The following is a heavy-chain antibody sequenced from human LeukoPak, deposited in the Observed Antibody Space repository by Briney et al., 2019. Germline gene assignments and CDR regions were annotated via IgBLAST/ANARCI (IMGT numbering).Heavy chain of an antibody. CDR2: ISANNGDT. CDR1: GYTFTSYG. D-gene: IGHD2-2*02. Sequence: GASVKVSCKTSGYTFTSYGISWVRQAPGHGLEWMAWISANNGDTNYAQKVQGRVVLSTDTSTNTAYMELRYLMFDDTAVYYCATGYRHDYWGQGTLVIVSS. V-gene: IGHV1-18*04. J-gene: IGHJ4*02. CDR3: ATGYRHDY.